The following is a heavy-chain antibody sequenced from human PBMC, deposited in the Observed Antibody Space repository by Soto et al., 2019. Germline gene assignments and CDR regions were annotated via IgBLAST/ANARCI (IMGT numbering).Heavy chain of an antibody. D-gene: IGHD5-18*01. CDR3: ASGIQLWLRRINNGYSG. Sequence: QVQLVQSGAEVKKPESSVKVSCKAPGGTFSTYAISWVRQAPGQGLEWMGGIIPMFGTANYAQRFQDRVTITADESTNTGHMELSSLRSEDTAVYFCASGIQLWLRRINNGYSGWGQGTLVTVYS. CDR1: GGTFSTYA. CDR2: IIPMFGTA. V-gene: IGHV1-69*12. J-gene: IGHJ4*02.